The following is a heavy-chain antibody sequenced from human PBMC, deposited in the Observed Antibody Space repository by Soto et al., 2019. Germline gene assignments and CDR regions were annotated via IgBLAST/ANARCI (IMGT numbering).Heavy chain of an antibody. CDR1: GGTFSSYA. CDR3: ARSLWFGELFLGFDP. J-gene: IGHJ5*02. V-gene: IGHV1-69*13. Sequence: ASVKVSCKASGGTFSSYAISWVRQAPGQGLEWMGGIIPIFGTANYVQKFQGRVTITADESTSTAYMELSSLRSEDTAVYYCARSLWFGELFLGFDPWGQGTLVTVSS. CDR2: IIPIFGTA. D-gene: IGHD3-10*01.